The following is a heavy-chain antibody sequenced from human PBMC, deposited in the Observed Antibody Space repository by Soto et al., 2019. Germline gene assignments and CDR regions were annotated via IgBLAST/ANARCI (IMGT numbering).Heavy chain of an antibody. CDR1: GVSINSYY. Sequence: SETLSLTCTVSGVSINSYYWTWIRQPPGKGLEWIGYIYYNGGTNYNPSLKSRVTMSVDTSKTQFSLKLSSVTAADTAVYYCAFYFYDSSGYPQSDYWGQGTSVPVSS. CDR3: AFYFYDSSGYPQSDY. V-gene: IGHV4-59*08. CDR2: IYYNGGT. J-gene: IGHJ1*01. D-gene: IGHD3-22*01.